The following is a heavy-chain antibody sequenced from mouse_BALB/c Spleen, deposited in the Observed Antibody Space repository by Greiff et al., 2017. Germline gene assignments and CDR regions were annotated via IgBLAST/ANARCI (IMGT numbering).Heavy chain of an antibody. Sequence: VQLKQSGPELVKPGASVKISCKASGYSFTGYFMNWVKQSHGKSLEWIGRINPYNGDTFYNQKFKGKATLTVDKSSSTAHMELLSLTSEDSAVYYCGRPRDYGPDYYAMDYWGQGTSVTVSS. CDR1: GYSFTGYF. CDR2: INPYNGDT. J-gene: IGHJ4*01. CDR3: GRPRDYGPDYYAMDY. V-gene: IGHV1-37*01. D-gene: IGHD1-2*01.